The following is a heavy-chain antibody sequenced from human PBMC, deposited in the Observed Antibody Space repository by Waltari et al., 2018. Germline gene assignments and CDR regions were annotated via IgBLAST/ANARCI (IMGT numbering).Heavy chain of an antibody. CDR2: TRSDGSEK. CDR3: VGGSGYIPLFAY. V-gene: IGHV3-33*01. CDR1: GIPFSSYG. D-gene: IGHD5-18*01. J-gene: IGHJ4*02. Sequence: QVRLVESGGGVVQPGRSLRLSCAASGIPFSSYGMHWVRQAPGKGLEWVAATRSDGSEKYYADSVKGQFTISRDNSKNTLYLQMNSLRVEDTAVYYCVGGSGYIPLFAYWGQGTLVTVSS.